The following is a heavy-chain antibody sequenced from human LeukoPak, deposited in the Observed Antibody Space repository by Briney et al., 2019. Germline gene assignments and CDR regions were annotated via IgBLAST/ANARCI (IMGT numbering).Heavy chain of an antibody. CDR1: GFTFSRYW. CDR3: ARDLHYYVAMDV. Sequence: GGSLRLSCAASGFTFSRYWMTWVRQAPGKGLEWVSSIGSDKPHYSESVKGRFAISRDNSKSMLFLQLNSLRAEDTALYYCARDLHYYVAMDVWGQGTTVTVSS. V-gene: IGHV3-23*01. CDR2: IGSDKP. D-gene: IGHD3-10*02. J-gene: IGHJ6*02.